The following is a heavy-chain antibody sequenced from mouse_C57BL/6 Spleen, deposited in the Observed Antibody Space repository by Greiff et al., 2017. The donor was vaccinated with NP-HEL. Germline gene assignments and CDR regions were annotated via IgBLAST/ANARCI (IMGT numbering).Heavy chain of an antibody. CDR3: ARSSYDGYYLHAMDY. D-gene: IGHD2-3*01. V-gene: IGHV1-7*01. CDR2: INPSSGYT. CDR1: GYTFTSYW. Sequence: QVHVKQSGAELAKPGASVKLSCKASGYTFTSYWMHWVKQRPGQGLEWIGYINPSSGYTKYNQKFKDKATLTADKSSSTAYMQLSSLTYEDSAVYYCARSSYDGYYLHAMDYWGQGTSVTVSS. J-gene: IGHJ4*01.